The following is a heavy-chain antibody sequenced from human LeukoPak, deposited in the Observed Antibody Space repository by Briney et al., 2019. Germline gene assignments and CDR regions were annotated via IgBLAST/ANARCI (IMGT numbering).Heavy chain of an antibody. CDR3: GRKSAARKTSEFDY. D-gene: IGHD6-6*01. CDR1: GFTFSTYA. V-gene: IGHV1-2*02. CDR2: IHPNSGGT. Sequence: ASVKVSCKASGFTFSTYAMHWVRQAPGQGLEWMGWIHPNSGGTNYAQKFQGRVTMTRDTSISTAYMELSRLTFDDTAVYYCGRKSAARKTSEFDYWGQGTLVTVSS. J-gene: IGHJ4*02.